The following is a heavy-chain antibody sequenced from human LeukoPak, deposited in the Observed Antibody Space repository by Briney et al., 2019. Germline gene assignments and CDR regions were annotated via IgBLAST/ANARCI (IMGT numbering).Heavy chain of an antibody. J-gene: IGHJ6*03. D-gene: IGHD6-19*01. CDR3: SAVAGHYYYYYMDV. V-gene: IGHV1-69*05. Sequence: GASVKVSCKASGGTFSSYAISWVRQAPGQGLEWMGRIIPIFGTANYAQKFQGRVTITTDESTSTAYMELSSLRSEDTAVYYCSAVAGHYYYYYMDVWGKGTTVTVSS. CDR1: GGTFSSYA. CDR2: IIPIFGTA.